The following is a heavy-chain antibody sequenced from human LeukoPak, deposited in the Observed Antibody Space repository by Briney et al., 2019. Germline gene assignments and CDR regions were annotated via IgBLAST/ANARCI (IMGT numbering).Heavy chain of an antibody. J-gene: IGHJ2*01. Sequence: GGSLRLSCAASGFTFSDYGMHWVRQAPGKGLEWVAVIWHAGSIKEYADSVKGRFIIPRDNSRNTLYLQMNSLRAEDTAVYYCARDQRSWYFDLWGRGTLVTVSS. CDR2: IWHAGSIK. CDR1: GFTFSDYG. CDR3: ARDQRSWYFDL. V-gene: IGHV3-33*01.